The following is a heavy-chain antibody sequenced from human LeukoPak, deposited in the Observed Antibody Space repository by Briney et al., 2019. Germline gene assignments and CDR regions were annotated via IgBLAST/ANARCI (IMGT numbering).Heavy chain of an antibody. V-gene: IGHV1-8*01. Sequence: ASVKVSCKASGYTFTSYDINWVRQATGQGLEWMGWMNPNSGNTGYAQKFQGRVTMTRNTSISTAYMELSSLRSEDTAVYYCARGSLHYDGSYYYYGMDVWGQGTTVTVSS. CDR3: ARGSLHYDGSYYYYGMDV. D-gene: IGHD3-10*01. J-gene: IGHJ6*02. CDR1: GYTFTSYD. CDR2: MNPNSGNT.